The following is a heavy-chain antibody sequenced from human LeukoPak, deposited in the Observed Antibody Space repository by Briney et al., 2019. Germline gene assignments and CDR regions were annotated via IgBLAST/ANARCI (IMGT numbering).Heavy chain of an antibody. V-gene: IGHV4-59*01. J-gene: IGHJ5*02. CDR3: ARAHYCSGDSCYLGWFDP. Sequence: SETLSLTCTVSGDSISSYYWSWIRQPPGKGLEWIGYIYYIGSTNYNPSLKSRVTMSVDTSKNQFSLRLSSVTAADTAVYYCARAHYCSGDSCYLGWFDPWGQGTLVTVSS. CDR2: IYYIGST. CDR1: GDSISSYY. D-gene: IGHD2-15*01.